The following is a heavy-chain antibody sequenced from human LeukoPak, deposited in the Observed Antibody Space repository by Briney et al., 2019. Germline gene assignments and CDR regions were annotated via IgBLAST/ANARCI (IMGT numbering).Heavy chain of an antibody. CDR3: ARRTTGDDY. Sequence: GGSLRLSCAASGFTFGNYEMNWVRQAPGRGLEWVSYISSSGLTMYYADSVKGRFIISRDNAKNSLYLQMNSLRAEDTAVYYCARRTTGDDYWGQGTLVTVSS. V-gene: IGHV3-48*03. D-gene: IGHD4-17*01. CDR1: GFTFGNYE. J-gene: IGHJ4*02. CDR2: ISSSGLTM.